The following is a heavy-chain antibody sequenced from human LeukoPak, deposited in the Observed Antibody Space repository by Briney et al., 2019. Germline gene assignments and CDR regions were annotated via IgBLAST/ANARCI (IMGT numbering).Heavy chain of an antibody. J-gene: IGHJ4*02. V-gene: IGHV4-34*01. Sequence: PSETLSLTCAVYGGSFSGYHWSWIRQPPGKGLEWIGEINHSGSTNYNPSLKSRVTISVDTSKNQFSLKLSSVTAADTAVYYCARVNSSGWYVGFDYWGQGTLVTVSS. CDR3: ARVNSSGWYVGFDY. CDR2: INHSGST. CDR1: GGSFSGYH. D-gene: IGHD6-19*01.